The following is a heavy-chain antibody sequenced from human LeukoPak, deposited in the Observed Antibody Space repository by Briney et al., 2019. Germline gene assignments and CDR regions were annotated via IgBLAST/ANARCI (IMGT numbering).Heavy chain of an antibody. Sequence: SETLSLTCTVSGGSISSGDSYWGWIRQPPGTGLEWIGSIYYSGSTYYNPSLKSRVTISVDTSKNQFSLKLSSVTAADTAVYYCARAGQYYYDSAGYFPDHWGQGTLVTVSS. CDR2: IYYSGST. CDR3: ARAGQYYYDSAGYFPDH. D-gene: IGHD3-22*01. J-gene: IGHJ4*02. CDR1: GGSISSGDSY. V-gene: IGHV4-30-4*01.